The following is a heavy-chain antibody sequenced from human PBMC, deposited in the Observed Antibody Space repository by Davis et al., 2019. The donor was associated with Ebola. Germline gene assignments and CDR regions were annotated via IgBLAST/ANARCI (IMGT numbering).Heavy chain of an antibody. CDR3: ARTNGGIVVVPDAFDI. J-gene: IGHJ3*02. Sequence: SETLSLTCTVSGGSISSYYWSWIRQPPGKGLEWIGYIYYSGSTNYNPSLKSRVTISVDTSKNQFSLKLSSVTAADTAVYYCARTNGGIVVVPDAFDIWGQGTKVTVSS. CDR1: GGSISSYY. CDR2: IYYSGST. V-gene: IGHV4-59*01. D-gene: IGHD3-22*01.